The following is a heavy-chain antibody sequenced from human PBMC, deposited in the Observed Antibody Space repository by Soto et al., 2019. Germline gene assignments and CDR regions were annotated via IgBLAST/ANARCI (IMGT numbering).Heavy chain of an antibody. CDR1: GGSINSSDW. D-gene: IGHD3-3*01. J-gene: IGHJ4*02. CDR3: ATGPTILRYYFYY. V-gene: IGHV4-4*02. Sequence: QVQLQESGPGLVKPSGTLSLTCGVSGGSINSSDWWGWVRQPPGKGLEWIGEIYHTGSTYYNPSLKSQVTISVDKSKNQSSLKLRSVTAADTAVYYCATGPTILRYYFYYWGQGTLVTVSS. CDR2: IYHTGST.